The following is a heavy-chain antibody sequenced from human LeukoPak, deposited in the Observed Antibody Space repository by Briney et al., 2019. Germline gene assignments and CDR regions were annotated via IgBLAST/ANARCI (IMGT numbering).Heavy chain of an antibody. V-gene: IGHV4-59*11. CDR2: IYYSGST. CDR3: ARGRFLEWSVPFDY. J-gene: IGHJ4*02. Sequence: PSETLSLTCTVSGGSLSSHYWSWIRQPPGKGLEWIGYIYYSGSTNYNPSLKSRVTISVDTSKNQFSLKLSSVTAADTAVYYCARGRFLEWSVPFDYWGQGTLVTVSS. D-gene: IGHD3-3*01. CDR1: GGSLSSHY.